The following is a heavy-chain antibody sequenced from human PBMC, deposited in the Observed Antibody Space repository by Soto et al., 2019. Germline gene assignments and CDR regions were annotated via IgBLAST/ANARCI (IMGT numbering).Heavy chain of an antibody. Sequence: GGSLRLSCTASGFTFGDYAMSWFRQAPGKGLEWVGFIRSKAYGGTTEYAASVKGRFTISRDDSKSIAYLQMNSLKTEDTAVYYCTRDRLYGSGSYAYGYYMDVWGKGTTVTVSS. D-gene: IGHD3-10*01. V-gene: IGHV3-49*03. J-gene: IGHJ6*03. CDR1: GFTFGDYA. CDR2: IRSKAYGGTT. CDR3: TRDRLYGSGSYAYGYYMDV.